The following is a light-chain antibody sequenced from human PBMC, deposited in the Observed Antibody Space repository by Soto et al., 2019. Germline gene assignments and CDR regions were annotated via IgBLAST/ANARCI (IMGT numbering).Light chain of an antibody. V-gene: IGLV2-14*01. CDR1: SSDVGGYIY. CDR2: DVS. CDR3: SSFTSSNTLV. Sequence: QSALTQPASVSGSPGQSITISCTGTSSDVGGYIYVSWHQQHPGKAPKLMIYDVSNRPSGVSNRFSGSKSGNTASLTISGLQAEDEADYYCSSFTSSNTLVFGGGTKLTVL. J-gene: IGLJ2*01.